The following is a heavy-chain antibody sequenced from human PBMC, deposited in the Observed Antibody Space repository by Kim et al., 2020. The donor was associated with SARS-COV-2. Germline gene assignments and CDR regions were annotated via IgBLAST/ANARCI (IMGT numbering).Heavy chain of an antibody. D-gene: IGHD2-21*02. V-gene: IGHV3-33*01. CDR2: IWHDGSRK. CDR3: ARVVAYCGGDCDRDF. Sequence: GGSLRLSCAVSGFTFSNYGMHWVRQAPAKGLEWVGIIWHDGSRKYYADSVKGRFNISRDKSKHTLYLQLNSLRADDTAMYYCARVVAYCGGDCDRDFWGQGTLVTVSS. CDR1: GFTFSNYG. J-gene: IGHJ4*02.